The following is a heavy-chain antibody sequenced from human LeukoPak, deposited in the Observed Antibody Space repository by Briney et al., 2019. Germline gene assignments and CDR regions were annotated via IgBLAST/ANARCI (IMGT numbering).Heavy chain of an antibody. Sequence: GGSLRLSCAASGFTFSSYWMSWVRQAPGKGLEWVANIKQDGSEKYYVDSVKGRFTISRDNAKNSLYLQMNSLRAEDTAVYYCAGGLYSSSSSQIFDPWGQGTLVTVSS. CDR3: AGGLYSSSSSQIFDP. J-gene: IGHJ5*02. CDR1: GFTFSSYW. V-gene: IGHV3-7*01. CDR2: IKQDGSEK. D-gene: IGHD6-6*01.